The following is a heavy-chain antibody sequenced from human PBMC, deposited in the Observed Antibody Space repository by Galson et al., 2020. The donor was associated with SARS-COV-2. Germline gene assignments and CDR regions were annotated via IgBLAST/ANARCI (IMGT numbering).Heavy chain of an antibody. CDR1: GGSISSSSSY. Sequence: SETLSLTCTVSGGSISSSSSYWGWIRQPPGKGLEWIGSIYYSGSTYYNPSLKSRVTISVDTSKNQFSLKLSSVTAADTAVYYCARHLLLFGEFKLDAFDIWGQGTMVTVSS. J-gene: IGHJ3*02. CDR3: ARHLLLFGEFKLDAFDI. D-gene: IGHD3-10*01. CDR2: IYYSGST. V-gene: IGHV4-39*01.